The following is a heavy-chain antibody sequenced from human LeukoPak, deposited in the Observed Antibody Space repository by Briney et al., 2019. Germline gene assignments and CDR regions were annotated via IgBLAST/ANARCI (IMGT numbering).Heavy chain of an antibody. Sequence: PGGSLRLSCAASGFTFSSYAMSWVRQAPGKGLEWVSAISGSGGSTYYADSVKGRFTISRDNAKNSLYLQMNSLRAEDTAVYYCARVFENSSGWYRGDNWFDPWGQGTLVTVSS. J-gene: IGHJ5*02. V-gene: IGHV3-23*01. CDR1: GFTFSSYA. CDR3: ARVFENSSGWYRGDNWFDP. D-gene: IGHD6-19*01. CDR2: ISGSGGST.